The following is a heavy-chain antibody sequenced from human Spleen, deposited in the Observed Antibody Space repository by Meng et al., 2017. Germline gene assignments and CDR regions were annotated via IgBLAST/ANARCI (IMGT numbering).Heavy chain of an antibody. D-gene: IGHD5-24*01. J-gene: IGHJ4*02. V-gene: IGHV4-34*01. Sequence: QVQLQQWGAGLWKPSETLSLTCAVYGGSFSDGYWSWIRQPPGKGLEWIGEINHSGITNYNPSLKSRVTISVDTSKNQFSLNLRYVTAADTAVYYCARGDQFFDYWGQGMLVTVSS. CDR1: GGSFSDGY. CDR3: ARGDQFFDY. CDR2: INHSGIT.